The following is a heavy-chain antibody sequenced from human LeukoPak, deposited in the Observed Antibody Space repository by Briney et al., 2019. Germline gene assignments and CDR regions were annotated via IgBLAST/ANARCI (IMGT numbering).Heavy chain of an antibody. Sequence: SETLSLTCAVYGGSFSGYYWSWIRQPPGKGLEWIGEINHSGSTNYNPSLKSRVTISVDTSKNQFSLKLSSVTAADTAVYYCARGLTSSLDYWGQGTLVTVSS. CDR2: INHSGST. D-gene: IGHD6-13*01. V-gene: IGHV4-34*01. CDR3: ARGLTSSLDY. J-gene: IGHJ4*02. CDR1: GGSFSGYY.